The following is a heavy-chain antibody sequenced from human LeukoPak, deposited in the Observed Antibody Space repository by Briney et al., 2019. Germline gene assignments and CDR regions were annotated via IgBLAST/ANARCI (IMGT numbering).Heavy chain of an antibody. Sequence: ASVKVSCKASGYTFTSYAMNWARQAPGQGLEWMGWINTNTGNPTYAQGFTGRFVFSLDTSVSTAYLQISSLKAEDTAVYYCARDSSGWYPWGMDVWGQGTTVTVSS. CDR2: INTNTGNP. V-gene: IGHV7-4-1*02. D-gene: IGHD6-19*01. J-gene: IGHJ6*02. CDR3: ARDSSGWYPWGMDV. CDR1: GYTFTSYA.